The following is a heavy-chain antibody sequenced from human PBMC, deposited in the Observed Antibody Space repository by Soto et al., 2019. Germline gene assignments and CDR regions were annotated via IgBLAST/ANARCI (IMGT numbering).Heavy chain of an antibody. CDR1: GGTFSSDA. V-gene: IGHV1-69*01. CDR2: IIPIFGTA. D-gene: IGHD6-13*01. J-gene: IGHJ6*02. CDR3: AKGARGSSWYYYYYYGMDV. Sequence: QVQLVQSGAEVKKPGSSVKVSCKASGGTFSSDAISWVRQAPGQGLEWMGGIIPIFGTANYAQKFQGRVTITADESTSTAYMELSSLRSEDTAVYYCAKGARGSSWYYYYYYGMDVWGQGTTVTVSS.